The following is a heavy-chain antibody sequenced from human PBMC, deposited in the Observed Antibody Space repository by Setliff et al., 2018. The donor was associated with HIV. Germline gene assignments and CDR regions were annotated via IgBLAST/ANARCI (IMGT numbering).Heavy chain of an antibody. CDR3: ALCRGEFLEWLLTLDY. CDR2: IIPIFGTA. Sequence: GSSVKVSCKASGGTFSSYAISWVRQAPGQGLEWMGGIIPIFGTANYAQKFQGRVTITTDESTSTAYMELSSLRSEDTAVYYCALCRGEFLEWLLTLDYWGQGTLVTVSS. CDR1: GGTFSSYA. D-gene: IGHD3-3*01. J-gene: IGHJ4*02. V-gene: IGHV1-69*05.